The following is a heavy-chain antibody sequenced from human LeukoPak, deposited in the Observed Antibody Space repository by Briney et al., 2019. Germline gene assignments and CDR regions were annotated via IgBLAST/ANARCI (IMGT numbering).Heavy chain of an antibody. D-gene: IGHD4-17*01. CDR3: TRDIGSGDYVFFDS. CDR2: LYNNGST. Sequence: SETLSLACTVSDASVSGYYWSWIRLPAGKGLEWIGRLYNNGSTNCNPSLKSRVTMSVDTSKNQLSLRLKSVTAADTAVYYCTRDIGSGDYVFFDSWGQGTRVIVSS. J-gene: IGHJ4*02. CDR1: DASVSGYY. V-gene: IGHV4-4*07.